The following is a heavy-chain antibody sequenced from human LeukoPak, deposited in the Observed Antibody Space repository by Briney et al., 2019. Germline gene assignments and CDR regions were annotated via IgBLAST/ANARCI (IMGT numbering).Heavy chain of an antibody. CDR3: AKDPPSVVANAFHI. D-gene: IGHD5-12*01. CDR1: GFTFSSYW. Sequence: PGGSLRLSCAASGFTFSSYWMSWVRQAPGKGLEWVANIKQDGSEKYYVDSVKGRFTISRDNAKNSLYLQMNSLRADDTAVYSCAKDPPSVVANAFHIWGQGTMVTVSS. V-gene: IGHV3-7*03. CDR2: IKQDGSEK. J-gene: IGHJ3*02.